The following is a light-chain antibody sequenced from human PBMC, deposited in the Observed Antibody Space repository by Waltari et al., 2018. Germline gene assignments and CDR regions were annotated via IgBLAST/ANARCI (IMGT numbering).Light chain of an antibody. CDR3: MQVQQTPLT. CDR2: LGS. V-gene: IGKV2-28*01. CDR1: QSLLHSNGYNY. J-gene: IGKJ4*01. Sequence: DIVMTQSPLSLPVTPGEPASIPCRSSQSLLHSNGYNYLDWYLQKPGQSPQLLIYLGSNRASGVPDRFSGSGSGTDFTLKISRVEAEDVGVYYCMQVQQTPLTFGGGTKVEIK.